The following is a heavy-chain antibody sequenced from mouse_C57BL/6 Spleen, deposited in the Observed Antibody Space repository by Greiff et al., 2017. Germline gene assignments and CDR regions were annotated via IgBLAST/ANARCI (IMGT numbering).Heavy chain of an antibody. CDR1: GYTFTSYW. D-gene: IGHD1-1*01. CDR3: ARGGTTVVAP. V-gene: IGHV1-52*01. J-gene: IGHJ2*01. Sequence: VQLQQPGAELVRPGSSVKLSCKASGYTFTSYWMHWVKQRPIQGLEWIGNIDPSDSETHYNQKFKDKATLTVDKSSSTAYMQLSSLTSEDSAVYYCARGGTTVVAPWGQGTTLTVSS. CDR2: IDPSDSET.